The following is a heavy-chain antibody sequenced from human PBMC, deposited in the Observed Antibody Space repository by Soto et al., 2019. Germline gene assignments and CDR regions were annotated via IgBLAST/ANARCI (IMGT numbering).Heavy chain of an antibody. V-gene: IGHV3-30*18. CDR3: AKGQGIAASQGID. D-gene: IGHD6-13*01. J-gene: IGHJ3*01. CDR2: ISNDESDK. CDR1: GFTFNHYG. Sequence: QVQLVESGGGGLQPGRSLRLSCAASGFTFNHYGMPWVRQATGKRLEWVAVISNDESDKYYAQSVKARLTISRDKSKNTVYLQMDGLRAYETAVYYWAKGQGIAASQGIDGGQGTMVTVSS.